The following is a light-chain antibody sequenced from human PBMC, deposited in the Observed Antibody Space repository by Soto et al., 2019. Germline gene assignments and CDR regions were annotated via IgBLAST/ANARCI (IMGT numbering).Light chain of an antibody. J-gene: IGLJ3*02. CDR3: FSYAGYSTWV. V-gene: IGLV2-23*02. CDR2: EVT. CDR1: RSDIGSYNS. Sequence: QSALTQPASVSGSPGQSITISCTGTRSDIGSYNSIAWYQQYSGKAPTVIIFEVTKRPSGISDRFSGSKSGSTASLTISGLKAEDEADYFCFSYAGYSTWVFGGGTKVTVL.